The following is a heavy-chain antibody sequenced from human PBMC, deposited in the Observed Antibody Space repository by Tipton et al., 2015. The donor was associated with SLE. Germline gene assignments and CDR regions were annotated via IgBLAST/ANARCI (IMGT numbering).Heavy chain of an antibody. D-gene: IGHD3/OR15-3a*01. Sequence: SLRLSCAASGFSFSTYWMTWVRQAPVKGLEWVANIKQDGSEKYYVNSVKGRFTIPRDNAKNSLYLQMSSLRVEDTAVYYCARGRGLGGDYWGQGTLVTVSS. CDR1: GFSFSTYW. V-gene: IGHV3-7*01. CDR2: IKQDGSEK. CDR3: ARGRGLGGDY. J-gene: IGHJ4*02.